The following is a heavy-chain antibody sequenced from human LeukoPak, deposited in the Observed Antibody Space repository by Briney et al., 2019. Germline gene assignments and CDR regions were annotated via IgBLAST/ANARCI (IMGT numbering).Heavy chain of an antibody. J-gene: IGHJ6*02. CDR2: MNPNSGNT. V-gene: IGHV1-8*02. CDR1: GYTFTSYG. Sequence: EASVKVSCKASGYTFTSYGINWVRQATGQGLEWMGWMNPNSGNTGYAQKFQGRVTMTRNTSISTAYMELSSLRSEDTAVYYCASHRLVATIIRSEYGMDVWGQGTTVTVSS. CDR3: ASHRLVATIIRSEYGMDV. D-gene: IGHD5-12*01.